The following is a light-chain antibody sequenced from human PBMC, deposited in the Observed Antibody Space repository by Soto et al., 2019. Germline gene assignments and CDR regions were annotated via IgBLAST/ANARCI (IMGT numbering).Light chain of an antibody. Sequence: EIVMTQSPATLSVSPGERVTLSCRASQSVSSSLAWYQQKPGQAPRLLIYGASTRATGIPARFSGSGSGTEFTLTISSLQSEDFSGYYGQQYNNWPPFTFGPGTKVDIK. V-gene: IGKV3-15*01. CDR1: QSVSSS. CDR2: GAS. J-gene: IGKJ3*01. CDR3: QQYNNWPPFT.